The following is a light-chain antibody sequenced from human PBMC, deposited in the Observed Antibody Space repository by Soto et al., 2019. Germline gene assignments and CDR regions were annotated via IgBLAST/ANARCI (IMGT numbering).Light chain of an antibody. CDR1: QSVSSSY. CDR2: GAS. Sequence: EIVLTQSPGTLSLSPGERATLSCRASQSVSSSYLAWYQQKPGQAPRLLIYGASSRATGIPDRFSGSGSGPDFTLTSSRLEPEDFALYYWQQYGSSPAFGGGTKVEIK. CDR3: QQYGSSPA. V-gene: IGKV3-20*01. J-gene: IGKJ4*01.